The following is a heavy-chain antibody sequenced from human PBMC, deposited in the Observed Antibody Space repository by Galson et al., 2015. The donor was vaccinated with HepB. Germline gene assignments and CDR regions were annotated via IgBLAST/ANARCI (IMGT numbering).Heavy chain of an antibody. V-gene: IGHV3-33*08. CDR2: IWYDGSNN. D-gene: IGHD4-23*01. J-gene: IGHJ2*01. CDR1: GFTLSSYG. CDR3: ARAGENYGDNSDWYFDL. Sequence: SLRLSCAASGFTLSSYGMHWVRQAPGKGLEWVAVIWYDGSNNYYADSVKGRFTISRDNSKNTLYLQINSLRAEDTAVYYCARAGENYGDNSDWYFDLWGRGTLVTVSS.